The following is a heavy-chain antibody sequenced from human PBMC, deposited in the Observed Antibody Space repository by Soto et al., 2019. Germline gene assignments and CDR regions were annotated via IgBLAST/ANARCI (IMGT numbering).Heavy chain of an antibody. CDR2: IIPIFGTA. J-gene: IGHJ6*02. V-gene: IGHV1-69*13. CDR1: GGTFSSYA. CDR3: ARTRCSGGSCYSLAPYYYYGMDV. D-gene: IGHD2-15*01. Sequence: SVKVSCKASGGTFSSYAISWVRQAPGQGLEWMGGIIPIFGTANYAQKFQGRVTITADESTSTAYMELSSLRSEDTAVYYCARTRCSGGSCYSLAPYYYYGMDVWGQGTTVTVSS.